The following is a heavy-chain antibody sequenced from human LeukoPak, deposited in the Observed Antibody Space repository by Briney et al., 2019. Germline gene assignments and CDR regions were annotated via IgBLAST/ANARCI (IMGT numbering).Heavy chain of an antibody. Sequence: GASLRLSCAASGFTFSSYSMNWVHQAPGKGLEWVSSISSSSSHIYYADSVKGRFTISRDNAKNSLYLQMNSLRAEDTAVYYCARDSGWSPIYYYDYGMDVWGQGTTVTASS. J-gene: IGHJ6*02. D-gene: IGHD3-3*01. CDR2: ISSSSSHI. CDR1: GFTFSSYS. CDR3: ARDSGWSPIYYYDYGMDV. V-gene: IGHV3-21*01.